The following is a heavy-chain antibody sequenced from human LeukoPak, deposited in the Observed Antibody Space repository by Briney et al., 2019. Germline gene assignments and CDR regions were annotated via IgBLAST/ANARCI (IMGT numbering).Heavy chain of an antibody. CDR2: ISYDGSNK. CDR3: AKQKWFGELQYYFDC. D-gene: IGHD3-10*01. Sequence: GRSLRLSCAASGFTFSSYGMHWVRQAPGKGLEWVAVISYDGSNKYYADSVKGRFTVSRDNSKNTLYLQMNSLRAEDTAVYYCAKQKWFGELQYYFDCWGQGTLVTVSS. V-gene: IGHV3-30*18. J-gene: IGHJ4*02. CDR1: GFTFSSYG.